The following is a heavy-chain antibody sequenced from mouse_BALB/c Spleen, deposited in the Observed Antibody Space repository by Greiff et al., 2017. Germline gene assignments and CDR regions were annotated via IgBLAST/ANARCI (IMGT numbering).Heavy chain of an antibody. CDR2: IDPANGNT. D-gene: IGHD2-3*01. CDR3: ASNDGYYGGFAY. Sequence: VQLQQSGAELVKPGASVKLSCTAPGFNIKDTYMHWVKQRPEQGLEWIGRIDPANGNTKYDPKFQGKATITADTSSNTAYLQLSSLTSEDTAVYYCASNDGYYGGFAYWGQGTLVTVSA. CDR1: GFNIKDTY. J-gene: IGHJ3*01. V-gene: IGHV14-3*02.